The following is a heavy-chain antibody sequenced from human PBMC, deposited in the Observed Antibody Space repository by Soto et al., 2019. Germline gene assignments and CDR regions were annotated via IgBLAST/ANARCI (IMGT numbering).Heavy chain of an antibody. CDR1: GFTVSSNY. CDR2: IYSGGST. Sequence: EVQLVESGGGLVQPGGSLRLSCAASGFTVSSNYMSWVRQAPGKGLEWVSVIYSGGSTYYADSVKGRFTISRDNTKNTLYLQMNSLRAEDTAVYYCARDPPYCSSTSCYYYYYMDVWDKGTTVTVSS. J-gene: IGHJ6*03. CDR3: ARDPPYCSSTSCYYYYYMDV. V-gene: IGHV3-66*01. D-gene: IGHD2-2*01.